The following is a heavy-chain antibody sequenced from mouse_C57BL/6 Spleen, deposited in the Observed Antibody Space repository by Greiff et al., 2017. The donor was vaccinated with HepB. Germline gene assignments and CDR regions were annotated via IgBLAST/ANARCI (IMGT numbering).Heavy chain of an antibody. V-gene: IGHV5-9-1*02. Sequence: EVKLVESGEGLVKPGGSLKLSCAASGFTFSSYAMSWVRQTPEKRLEWVAYISSGGDYIYYADTVKGRFTISRDNARNTLYLQMSSLKSEDTAMYYCTRVGYYGSSLDVWGTGTTVTVSS. D-gene: IGHD1-1*01. CDR2: ISSGGDYI. CDR3: TRVGYYGSSLDV. J-gene: IGHJ1*03. CDR1: GFTFSSYA.